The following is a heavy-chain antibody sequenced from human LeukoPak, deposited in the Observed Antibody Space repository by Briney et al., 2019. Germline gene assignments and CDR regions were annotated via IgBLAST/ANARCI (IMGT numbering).Heavy chain of an antibody. CDR2: INPSGGST. J-gene: IGHJ4*02. CDR1: GYTFTSYY. D-gene: IGHD6-13*01. Sequence: EASVNVSCTASGYTFTSYYMHWVRQAPGQGLEWMGIINPSGGSTSYAQKFQGRVTMTRDTSTSTVYMELSSLRSEDTAVYYCARASSSHHPHDYWGQGTLVTVSS. CDR3: ARASSSHHPHDY. V-gene: IGHV1-46*01.